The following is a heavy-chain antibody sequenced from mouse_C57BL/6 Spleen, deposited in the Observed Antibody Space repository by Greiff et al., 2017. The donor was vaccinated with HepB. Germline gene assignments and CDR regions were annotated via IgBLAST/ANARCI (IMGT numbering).Heavy chain of an antibody. CDR3: ADYYGSSPAWFAY. Sequence: EVQLQQSVAELVRPGASVKLSCTASGFNIKNTYMHWVKQRPEQGLEWIGRIDPANGTTKYAPKFQGKATITADTSSNTAYLQLSSLTSEDTAIYYCADYYGSSPAWFAYWGQGTLVTVSA. V-gene: IGHV14-3*01. CDR1: GFNIKNTY. D-gene: IGHD1-1*01. J-gene: IGHJ3*01. CDR2: IDPANGTT.